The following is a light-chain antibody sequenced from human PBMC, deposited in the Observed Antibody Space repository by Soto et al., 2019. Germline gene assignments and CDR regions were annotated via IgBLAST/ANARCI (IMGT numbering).Light chain of an antibody. J-gene: IGKJ5*01. V-gene: IGKV3-20*01. CDR2: SAS. Sequence: EIVLTQSPGTLSLSPGERATLSCRASQTIGSDYLAWYQQKPGQAPRLLIFSASRKVSGVPDRFSGSASGTDFTLTITNLEPEDFAVYYCQQYGSSLITFGQGTRLEIK. CDR3: QQYGSSLIT. CDR1: QTIGSDY.